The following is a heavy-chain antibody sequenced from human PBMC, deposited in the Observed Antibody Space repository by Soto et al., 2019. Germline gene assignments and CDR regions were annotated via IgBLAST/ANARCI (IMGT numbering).Heavy chain of an antibody. CDR2: INPGNGNT. CDR1: GYTFNTYA. Sequence: ASAKVCCKASGYTFNTYAMHWVRQAPGQGLEWMGWINPGNGNTKYSQNLQGRVTFTRDTPASTAYMELSSLTSEDTAVYYCARDGYSDVVDYWGQGTLVTVSS. D-gene: IGHD4-4*01. CDR3: ARDGYSDVVDY. J-gene: IGHJ4*02. V-gene: IGHV1-3*01.